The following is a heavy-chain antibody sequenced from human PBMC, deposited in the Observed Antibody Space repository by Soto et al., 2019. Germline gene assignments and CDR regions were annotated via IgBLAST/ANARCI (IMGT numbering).Heavy chain of an antibody. CDR3: ARDAPGERPYYFYYYGMDV. CDR1: GGTFSSHV. V-gene: IGHV1-69*01. Sequence: QVQLVQSGAEVKKPGSSVKVSCKASGGTFSSHVFNWVRQAPGQGLEWMGGIMPIIGTANYAQKFQGRVTITADESTSTAYMELSSLRSEDTAVYYCARDAPGERPYYFYYYGMDVWGQGTTVTVSS. J-gene: IGHJ6*02. CDR2: IMPIIGTA.